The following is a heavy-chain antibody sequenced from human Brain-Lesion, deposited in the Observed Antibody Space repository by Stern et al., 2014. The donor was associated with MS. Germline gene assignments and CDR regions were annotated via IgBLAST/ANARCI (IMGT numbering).Heavy chain of an antibody. D-gene: IGHD1-26*01. CDR2: ISGSGSST. CDR3: AKTIVGES. V-gene: IGHV3-23*01. Sequence: EVQLLESGGGLGQPGGALRLSWVGSGLSFSNYAMTWVRQAPGKGLEWVSAISGSGSSTYYADSVRGRFSISRDNSKSTVFLQMNSLRADDTATYFCAKTIVGESWGQGALVTVSS. CDR1: GLSFSNYA. J-gene: IGHJ5*02.